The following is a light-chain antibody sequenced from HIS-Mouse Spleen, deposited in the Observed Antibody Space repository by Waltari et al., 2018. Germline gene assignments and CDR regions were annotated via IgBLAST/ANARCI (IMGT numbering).Light chain of an antibody. CDR1: NLGSNS. J-gene: IGLJ2*01. Sequence: SYVLTQPPSVSVAPGQTARITCGGNNLGSNSVHWYQQKPGQAPVLVVYDDSDRPSGIPERFSGSNSGNTATLTISRVEAGDEADYYCQVWDSSVVFGGGTKLTVL. CDR3: QVWDSSVV. CDR2: DDS. V-gene: IGLV3-21*02.